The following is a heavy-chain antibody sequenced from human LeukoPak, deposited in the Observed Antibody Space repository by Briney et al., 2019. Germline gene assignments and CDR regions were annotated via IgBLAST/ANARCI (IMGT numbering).Heavy chain of an antibody. J-gene: IGHJ4*02. CDR2: IYSGGST. D-gene: IGHD1-26*01. CDR1: GFTVTGNY. CDR3: ARGAIFVGGVGAQDY. V-gene: IGHV3-53*01. Sequence: GGSLRLSCAASGFTVTGNYMSWVRQAPGKGLEWVSVIYSGGSTFYADSVKGRFTISRDNSKNTLFLQMHSLRAEDTAVYYCARGAIFVGGVGAQDYWGQGTLVTVSS.